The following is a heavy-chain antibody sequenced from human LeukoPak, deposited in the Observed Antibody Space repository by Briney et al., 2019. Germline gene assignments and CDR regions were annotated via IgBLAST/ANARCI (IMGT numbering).Heavy chain of an antibody. J-gene: IGHJ4*02. V-gene: IGHV3-53*01. D-gene: IGHD6-19*01. CDR3: ARVGTRGSSGWYYFDY. Sequence: GGSLRLSCAASGFTVSSNYMSWVRQAPGKGLEWVSVIYSGGSTYYADSVKGRFTISRDNSKNTLYLQMNSLRAEDTAAYYCARVGTRGSSGWYYFDYWGQGTLVTVSS. CDR2: IYSGGST. CDR1: GFTVSSNY.